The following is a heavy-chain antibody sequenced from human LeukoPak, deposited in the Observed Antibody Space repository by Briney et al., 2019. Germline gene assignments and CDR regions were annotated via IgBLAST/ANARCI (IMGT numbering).Heavy chain of an antibody. V-gene: IGHV5-51*01. CDR2: IYPDDSDT. CDR1: GYSFTNYW. CDR3: ARPNITSYYDSRGYDAFDV. D-gene: IGHD3-22*01. J-gene: IGHJ3*01. Sequence: GESLKISCKGSGYSFTNYWIGWVRQKPGKGLEWMGIIYPDDSDTRQSPSFQGQVTMSADKSISTAYLQWSSLEASDTATYYCARPNITSYYDSRGYDAFDVWGQGTMVIVSS.